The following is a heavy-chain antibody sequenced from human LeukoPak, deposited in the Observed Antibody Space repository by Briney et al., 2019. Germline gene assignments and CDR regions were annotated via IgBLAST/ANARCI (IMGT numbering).Heavy chain of an antibody. D-gene: IGHD2-15*01. V-gene: IGHV3-23*01. J-gene: IGHJ6*02. Sequence: GGSLRLSCAASGFTFSSSAMSWVRQAPGKGLEWVSVISGSGGTTNYADSVKGRFTISRDNSKNTLYLQMNSLRAEDTAVYYCAKDQVVVVAATHYYYYGMDVWGQGTTVTVSS. CDR3: AKDQVVVVAATHYYYYGMDV. CDR1: GFTFSSSA. CDR2: ISGSGGTT.